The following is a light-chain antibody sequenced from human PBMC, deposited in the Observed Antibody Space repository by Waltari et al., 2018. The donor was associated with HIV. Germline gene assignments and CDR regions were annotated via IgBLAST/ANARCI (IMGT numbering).Light chain of an antibody. V-gene: IGLV1-47*01. CDR3: AAWDYSLSGWV. Sequence: QSVLTQPPSASGTPGQRVTISCAGSSANIGRNDIYWDQQLPGTAPKLLIYRNTLPPSAVPHRFSGSTSGPSASRAISGFRSEDEAHYSCAAWDYSLSGWVFGGGTKLTVL. J-gene: IGLJ3*02. CDR2: RNT. CDR1: SANIGRND.